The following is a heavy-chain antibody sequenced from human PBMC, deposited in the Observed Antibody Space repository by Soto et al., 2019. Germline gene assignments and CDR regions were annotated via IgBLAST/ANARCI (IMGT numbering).Heavy chain of an antibody. CDR3: ARGTKYYYQGMDV. J-gene: IGHJ6*02. CDR2: IYDSGST. V-gene: IGHV4-59*01. Sequence: SETLSLTCTVSGDSINNYYWTWIRRPPGKGLEWIGYIYDSGSTSYNPSLKSRLTISVDTSKNQFSLKLKSVTAADTAVYYCARGTKYYYQGMDVWGQGTTVTVPS. CDR1: GDSINNYY.